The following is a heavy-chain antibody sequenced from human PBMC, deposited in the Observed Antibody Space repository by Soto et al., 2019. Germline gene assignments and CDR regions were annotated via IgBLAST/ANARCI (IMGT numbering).Heavy chain of an antibody. V-gene: IGHV3-21*01. CDR2: ISSTTNYI. CDR3: ARESEDLTSNFDY. CDR1: GLTFTRYS. Sequence: GGSLRLSCAASGLTFTRYSMNWVRQAPGKGLEWVSSISSTTNYIYYADSMKGRFTVSRDNAKNSVYLEMNSLSAEDTALYYCARESEDLTSNFDYWGQGTLVTVSS. J-gene: IGHJ4*02.